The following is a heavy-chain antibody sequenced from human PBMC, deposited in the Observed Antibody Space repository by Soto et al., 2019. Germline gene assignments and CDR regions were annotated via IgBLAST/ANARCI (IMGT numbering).Heavy chain of an antibody. V-gene: IGHV3-11*05. CDR3: ARSQQLGHNWFDP. CDR2: ISSSSSYT. J-gene: IGHJ5*02. CDR1: GFTFSDYY. D-gene: IGHD6-13*01. Sequence: QVQLVESGGGLVKPGXSLRLSCAASGFTFSDYYMSWIRQAPGKGLEWVSYISSSSSYTKYADSVKGRFTISRDNAKNSLYLQMNSLRADDTAVYYCARSQQLGHNWFDPWGQGTLVTVSS.